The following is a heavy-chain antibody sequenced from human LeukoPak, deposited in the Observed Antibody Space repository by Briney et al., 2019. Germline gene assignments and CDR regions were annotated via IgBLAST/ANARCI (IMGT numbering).Heavy chain of an antibody. J-gene: IGHJ4*02. CDR2: ISYDGSNK. CDR1: GFTFSSYA. Sequence: PGGSLRLSCAASGFTFSSYAMHWVRQAPGKGLEWVAVISYDGSNKYYADSVKGRFTISRDNSKNTLYLQMNSLRAEDTALYYCAKGERGIAVAGLDYWGQGTLVIVSS. CDR3: AKGERGIAVAGLDY. D-gene: IGHD6-19*01. V-gene: IGHV3-30*18.